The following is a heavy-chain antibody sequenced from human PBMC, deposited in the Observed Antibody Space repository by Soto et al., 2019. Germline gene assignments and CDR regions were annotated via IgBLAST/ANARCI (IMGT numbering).Heavy chain of an antibody. V-gene: IGHV1-3*01. CDR3: ARGESVVGDY. D-gene: IGHD2-15*01. CDR2: INAGNGNT. J-gene: IGHJ4*02. Sequence: ASVNVSCKASGYTFTSYAMHWVRQAPGQRLEGMGWINAGNGNTKCSQKFQDRVNITRATSASTAYMELSSLSSVASAVYYCARGESVVGDYWGQGALVTVSS. CDR1: GYTFTSYA.